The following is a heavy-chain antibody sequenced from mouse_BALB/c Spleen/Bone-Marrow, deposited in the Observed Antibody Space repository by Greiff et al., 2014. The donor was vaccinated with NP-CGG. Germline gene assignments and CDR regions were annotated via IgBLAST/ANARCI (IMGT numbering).Heavy chain of an antibody. V-gene: IGHV1-54*01. CDR2: INPGGGGT. J-gene: IGHJ3*01. Sequence: VMLVESGAELVRPGTSVKVSCKASGYAFTNYLLEWVKQRPGRGLEWIGVINPGGGGTNYIEKFKGKATLTADKSSSTAYMQLSSLTSDDSAVYFCARRDYSFAYWGQGTLVTVSA. D-gene: IGHD2-13*01. CDR3: ARRDYSFAY. CDR1: GYAFTNYL.